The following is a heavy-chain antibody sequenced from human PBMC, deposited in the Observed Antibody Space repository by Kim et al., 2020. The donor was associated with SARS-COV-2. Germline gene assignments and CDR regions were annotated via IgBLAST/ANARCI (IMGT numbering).Heavy chain of an antibody. D-gene: IGHD4-17*01. V-gene: IGHV3-11*01. CDR3: ARTFSSTAGF. CDR2: TI. J-gene: IGHJ4*02. Sequence: TIYYADSVKGRLTISRDNAKNSLYLQMNSLRAGDTAVYYCARTFSSTAGFWGQGTLVTVSS.